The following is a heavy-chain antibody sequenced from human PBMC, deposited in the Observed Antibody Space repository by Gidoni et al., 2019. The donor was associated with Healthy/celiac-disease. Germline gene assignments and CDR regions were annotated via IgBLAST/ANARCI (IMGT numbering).Heavy chain of an antibody. CDR2: ISWNSGSI. CDR1: GFPFDDYA. CDR3: AKDEVGYDRGLFDY. J-gene: IGHJ4*02. D-gene: IGHD5-12*01. Sequence: EVQLVESGGGLVQPGRSLRLSCAASGFPFDDYAMHWVRQAPGKGLEWVSGISWNSGSIGYADSVKGRFTISRDNAKNSLYLQMNSLRAEDTALYYCAKDEVGYDRGLFDYWGQGTLVTVSS. V-gene: IGHV3-9*01.